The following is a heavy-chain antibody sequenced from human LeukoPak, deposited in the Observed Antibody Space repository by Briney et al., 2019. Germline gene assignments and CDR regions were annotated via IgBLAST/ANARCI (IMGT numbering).Heavy chain of an antibody. V-gene: IGHV3-33*06. D-gene: IGHD2-21*01. J-gene: IGHJ4*02. Sequence: QPGGSLRLSCAASGFSFTSYGMHWVRQAPGKGLEWVAVIWYDGSKEYYADSVKGRFTISRDYSKNTLYLQMNSLRAEDTAVYYCAKDLEYGPVVKYYFDYWGQGTLVTVSS. CDR1: GFSFTSYG. CDR2: IWYDGSKE. CDR3: AKDLEYGPVVKYYFDY.